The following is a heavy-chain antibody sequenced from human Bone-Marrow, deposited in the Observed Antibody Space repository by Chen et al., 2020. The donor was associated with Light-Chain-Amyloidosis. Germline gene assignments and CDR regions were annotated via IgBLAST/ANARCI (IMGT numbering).Heavy chain of an antibody. J-gene: IGHJ4*02. V-gene: IGHV4-39*01. CDR1: SGSISSDNYY. CDR3: VRQRRGIGWLPVY. Sequence: EAGQGREKTPETRSLTCTVSSGSISSDNYYWGWIRQPPGQGLEWIGSIYFRGDTYYRPHIPLPLSFSLDTSPPLFSLLLNSLTAAASPVYYCVRQRRGIGWLPVYWGQGTLVSFSS. CDR2: IYFRGDT. D-gene: IGHD3-9*01.